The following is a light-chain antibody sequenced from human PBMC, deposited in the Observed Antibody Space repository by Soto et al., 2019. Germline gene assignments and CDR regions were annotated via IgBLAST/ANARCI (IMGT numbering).Light chain of an antibody. CDR2: GTS. V-gene: IGKV3-20*01. Sequence: EIVLTQSPDTLSLSPGERATLSCRASQSVSSSYLAWYQQTPGQAPRLLIYGTSNRATGIPDRFSGSGSGTDFTLTINRLEPEDFGVYYCQQYGNSRWTFGQGTKVEIK. CDR3: QQYGNSRWT. CDR1: QSVSSSY. J-gene: IGKJ1*01.